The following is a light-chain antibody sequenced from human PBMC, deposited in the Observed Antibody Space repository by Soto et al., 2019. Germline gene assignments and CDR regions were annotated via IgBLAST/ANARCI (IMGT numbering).Light chain of an antibody. V-gene: IGLV2-14*01. Sequence: QSALTQPASVSGSPGQSITISCTGSSSDVGDYDFVSWYQQHPGKAPKLIIYEVSDRPSGVSNRFSGSKSGNTASLTISGLQAEDDAHYYCSSFTSTSTLVVFGGGTKGTVL. CDR1: SSDVGDYDF. CDR3: SSFTSTSTLVV. CDR2: EVS. J-gene: IGLJ2*01.